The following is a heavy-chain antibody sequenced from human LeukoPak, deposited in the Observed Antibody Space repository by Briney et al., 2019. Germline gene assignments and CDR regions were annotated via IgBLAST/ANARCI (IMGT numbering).Heavy chain of an antibody. CDR2: ISSSGST. Sequence: SQTLSLTCTVSGDSISSGDYYWSWIRQPAGKGLEWIGRISSSGSTNYNPSLKSRVTISVDTSKNQFSLKLSSVTAADTAVYFCARGAPNYDILTGYRPTYMDVWGKGTTVTVSS. V-gene: IGHV4-61*02. J-gene: IGHJ6*03. CDR3: ARGAPNYDILTGYRPTYMDV. CDR1: GDSISSGDYY. D-gene: IGHD3-9*01.